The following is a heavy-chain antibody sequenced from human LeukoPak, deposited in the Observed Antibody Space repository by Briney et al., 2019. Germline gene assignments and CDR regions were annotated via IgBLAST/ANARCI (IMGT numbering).Heavy chain of an antibody. D-gene: IGHD5-24*01. CDR3: ARDPSSNGYNYYFDY. Sequence: GGSLRLSCATSGFSFSSYGMSWVRQAPGKGLEWVSSISGLSGRTYYADSVKGRVTISRDNSKNTLYLQMNSLRAEDTAVYYCARDPSSNGYNYYFDYWGQGTLVTVSS. CDR1: GFSFSSYG. V-gene: IGHV3-23*01. J-gene: IGHJ4*02. CDR2: ISGLSGRT.